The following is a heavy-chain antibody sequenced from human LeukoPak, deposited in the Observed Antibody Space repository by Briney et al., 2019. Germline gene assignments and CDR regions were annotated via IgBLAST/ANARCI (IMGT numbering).Heavy chain of an antibody. J-gene: IGHJ4*02. V-gene: IGHV4-39*07. CDR2: INHSGST. Sequence: SETLSLTCTVSGGSISSSSYYWSWIRQPPGKGLEWIGEINHSGSTNYNPSLKSRVTISVDTSKNQFSLKLSSVTAADTAVYYCARGKSFDYWGQGTLVTVSS. CDR3: ARGKSFDY. CDR1: GGSISSSSYY.